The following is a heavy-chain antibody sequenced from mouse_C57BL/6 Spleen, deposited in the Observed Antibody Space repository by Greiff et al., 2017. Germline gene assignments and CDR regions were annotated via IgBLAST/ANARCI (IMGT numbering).Heavy chain of an antibody. V-gene: IGHV3-6*01. D-gene: IGHD4-1*02. CDR3: ARDHQLGTFAY. CDR2: ISYDGSN. CDR1: GYSITSGYY. J-gene: IGHJ3*01. Sequence: EVKLMESGPGLVKPSQSLSLTCSVTGYSITSGYYWNWIRQFPGNKLEWMGYISYDGSNNYNPSLKNRISITRDTSKNQFFLKLNSVTTEDTATYYCARDHQLGTFAYWGQGTLVTVSA.